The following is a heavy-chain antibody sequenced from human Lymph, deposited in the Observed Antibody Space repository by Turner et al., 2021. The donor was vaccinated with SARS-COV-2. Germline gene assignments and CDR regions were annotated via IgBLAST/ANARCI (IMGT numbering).Heavy chain of an antibody. V-gene: IGHV1-8*02. CDR2: MNPNSDNR. J-gene: IGHJ6*02. CDR1: GYTFPSYD. Sequence: QVQLVQSGAEVKKPGASVKVSCKAPGYTFPSYDINWVRQATGQGLEWMGRMNPNSDNRGYAQKFQGRVTMTRNTSISTAYMELSSLRAEDTAVYYCARGRYSGGGMDVWGQGTTVTVSS. CDR3: ARGRYSGGGMDV. D-gene: IGHD1-26*01.